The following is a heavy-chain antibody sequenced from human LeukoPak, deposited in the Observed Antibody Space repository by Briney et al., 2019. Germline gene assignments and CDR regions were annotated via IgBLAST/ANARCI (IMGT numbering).Heavy chain of an antibody. CDR1: GFTFSTYP. Sequence: GGSLRLSCAASGFTFSTYPMSWVRQAPGKGLEWVSGISGSGGSTYYADSVKGRFTISRDNSKNTLYLQMNSLRAEDTAVYYCAKPYCGGDCRLYYFDYWGQGALVTVSS. D-gene: IGHD2-21*02. V-gene: IGHV3-23*01. CDR2: ISGSGGST. J-gene: IGHJ4*02. CDR3: AKPYCGGDCRLYYFDY.